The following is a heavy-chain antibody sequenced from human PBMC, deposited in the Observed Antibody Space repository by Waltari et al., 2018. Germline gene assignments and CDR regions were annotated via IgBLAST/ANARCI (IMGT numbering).Heavy chain of an antibody. CDR1: GFTFDDYA. J-gene: IGHJ5*02. CDR3: AKDIQAGYSYGGNWFDP. D-gene: IGHD5-18*01. CDR2: ISWNSGSI. V-gene: IGHV3-9*01. Sequence: EVQLVESGGGLVQPGRSLRLSCAASGFTFDDYAMHWVRQAPGQGLEWVSGISWNSGSIGYADSVKGRFTISRDNAKNSLYLQMNSLRAEDTALYYCAKDIQAGYSYGGNWFDPWGQGTLVTVSS.